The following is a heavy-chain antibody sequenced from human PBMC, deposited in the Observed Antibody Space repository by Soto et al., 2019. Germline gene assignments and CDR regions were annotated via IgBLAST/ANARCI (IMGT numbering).Heavy chain of an antibody. CDR2: ISSSSSTI. V-gene: IGHV3-48*01. J-gene: IGHJ6*03. CDR3: ARASERYCSSTSCGDYYYYMDV. CDR1: GFTFSSYA. Sequence: GGSLRLSCAASGFTFSSYAMSWVRQAPGKGLEWVSYISSSSSTIYYADSVKGRFTISRDNAKNSLYLQMNSLRAEDTAVYYCARASERYCSSTSCGDYYYYMDVWGKGTTVTVSS. D-gene: IGHD2-2*01.